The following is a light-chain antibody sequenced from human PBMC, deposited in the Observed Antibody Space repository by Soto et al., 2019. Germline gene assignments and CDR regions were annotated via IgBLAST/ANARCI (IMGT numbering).Light chain of an antibody. CDR1: QDIANY. CDR3: QQVNSYPLT. J-gene: IGKJ4*01. CDR2: ATS. V-gene: IGKV1-9*01. Sequence: DIQLTQSPSFLSASVGDRVTITCRASQDIANYLAWYQQKPGKAPKFLIYATSTFQSGLPSRFSGSGCGTEFTLTISSLLPADFATYYCQQVNSYPLTFGGGTKVEIK.